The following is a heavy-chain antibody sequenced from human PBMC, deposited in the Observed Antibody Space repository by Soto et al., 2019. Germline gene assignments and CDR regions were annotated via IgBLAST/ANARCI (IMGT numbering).Heavy chain of an antibody. J-gene: IGHJ4*02. CDR1: GFTFSTYD. V-gene: IGHV3-30*18. CDR2: ISYDGSNK. D-gene: IGHD5-12*01. CDR3: AKLRDGYNIKAFDY. Sequence: GGSLRLSCAASGFTFSTYDIHWVRQAPGKGLEWVAVISYDGSNKYYADSVKGRFTISRDNSKNTLYLQMNSLRTEDTAVYYCAKLRDGYNIKAFDYWGQGTLVTVSS.